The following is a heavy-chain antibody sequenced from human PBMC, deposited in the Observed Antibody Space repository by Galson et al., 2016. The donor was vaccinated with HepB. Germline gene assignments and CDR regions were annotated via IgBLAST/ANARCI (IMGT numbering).Heavy chain of an antibody. J-gene: IGHJ3*02. CDR3: ARDITRGAFDI. CDR2: IYYSGST. CDR1: GGSVSSSSYY. Sequence: SETLSLTCTVSGGSVSSSSYYWGWMRQPPGKGLEWVGSIYYSGSTYYNPSLKSRVTMSVDTSKNQFSLKLNSVTAADTAVYYCARDITRGAFDIWGQGTLVTVSS. V-gene: IGHV4-39*07. D-gene: IGHD2-2*01.